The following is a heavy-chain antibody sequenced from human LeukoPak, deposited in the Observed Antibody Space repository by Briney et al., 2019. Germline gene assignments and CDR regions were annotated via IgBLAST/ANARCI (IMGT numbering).Heavy chain of an antibody. CDR1: GFTVSSNY. J-gene: IGHJ5*01. D-gene: IGHD1-7*01. CDR2: IYSGGST. V-gene: IGHV3-66*01. CDR3: TKDWNSQFDS. Sequence: GGSLRLSCAASGFTVSSNYMSWVRQAPGKGLEWVSVIYSGGSTYYADSVKGRFTISRDNSKNTLDLKMNSLRAEDTAVYYCTKDWNSQFDSWGQGTLVTVSS.